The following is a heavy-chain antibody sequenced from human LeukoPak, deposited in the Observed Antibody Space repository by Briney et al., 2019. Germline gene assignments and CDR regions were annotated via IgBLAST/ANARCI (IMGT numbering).Heavy chain of an antibody. CDR3: ARDRPYYDFWSGQQGDAFDI. Sequence: ASVKVSCKASGYTFTSYDINWVRQATGQGLEWMGWMNPSSGNTGYAQKFQGRVTMTTDTSTSTAYMELRSLRSDDTAVYYCARDRPYYDFWSGQQGDAFDIWGQGTMVTVSS. CDR2: MNPSSGNT. J-gene: IGHJ3*02. D-gene: IGHD3-3*01. CDR1: GYTFTSYD. V-gene: IGHV1-8*01.